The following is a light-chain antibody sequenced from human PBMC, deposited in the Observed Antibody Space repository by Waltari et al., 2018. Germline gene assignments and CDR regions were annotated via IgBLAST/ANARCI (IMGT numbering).Light chain of an antibody. J-gene: IGLJ2*01. CDR1: DIASKR. V-gene: IGLV3-21*04. Sequence: SYVLTQPPSVSVDPGMTARITCEGTDIASKRFHWYQQRPGQAPVLVMYYNSDRPSGIPERFSGSNSGNTATLTITRVEAGDEADYYCQVWHTGTNHVVFGGGTKLTVL. CDR3: QVWHTGTNHVV. CDR2: YNS.